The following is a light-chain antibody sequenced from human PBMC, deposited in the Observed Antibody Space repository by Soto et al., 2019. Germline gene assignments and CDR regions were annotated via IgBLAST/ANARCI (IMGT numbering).Light chain of an antibody. CDR3: QQFDSSSWT. Sequence: ELVLTQSPGTLSLSPGERATLSCRATQSVSNNYLAWYQQKPGQAPRLLIYGASSRATGIPDRFSGSGSGTDFTLTISRLEPEDFAVYYCQQFDSSSWTFGQGTKVEIK. V-gene: IGKV3-20*01. CDR2: GAS. J-gene: IGKJ1*01. CDR1: QSVSNNY.